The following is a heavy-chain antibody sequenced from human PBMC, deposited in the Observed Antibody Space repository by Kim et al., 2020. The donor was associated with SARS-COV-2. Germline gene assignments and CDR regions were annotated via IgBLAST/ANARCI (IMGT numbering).Heavy chain of an antibody. J-gene: IGHJ4*02. Sequence: SYSPSFQGQVTISADKSIFTAYLQWRSLKASDTAIYYCARRSITAAFDYWGQGTLVTVSS. V-gene: IGHV5-51*01. D-gene: IGHD6-13*01. CDR3: ARRSITAAFDY.